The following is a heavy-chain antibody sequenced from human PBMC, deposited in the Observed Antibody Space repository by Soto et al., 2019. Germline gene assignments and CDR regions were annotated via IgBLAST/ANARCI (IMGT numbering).Heavy chain of an antibody. CDR1: GGTFSSYA. CDR2: IIPIFGTA. Sequence: SVKVSCKASGGTFSSYAISWVRQAPGQGLEWMGGIIPIFGTANYAQKFQGRVTITADESTSTAYMELSSLRSEDTAVYYCARDRAPYSSSWSPTSWGQGTLVTVSS. CDR3: ARDRAPYSSSWSPTS. D-gene: IGHD6-13*01. V-gene: IGHV1-69*13. J-gene: IGHJ4*02.